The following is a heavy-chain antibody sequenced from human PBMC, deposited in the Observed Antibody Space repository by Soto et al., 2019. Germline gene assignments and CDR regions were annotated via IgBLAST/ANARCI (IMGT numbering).Heavy chain of an antibody. V-gene: IGHV3-66*01. D-gene: IGHD6-6*01. CDR2: IYSGGST. Sequence: GGSLRLSCAASGFTVSSNYMSWVRQAPGKGLEWVSVIYSGGSTYYADSVKGRFTISRDNSKNTLYLQMNSLRAEDTAVYYCARDLLGYGSSSDPFDYWGQGSLVTGSS. CDR1: GFTVSSNY. CDR3: ARDLLGYGSSSDPFDY. J-gene: IGHJ4*01.